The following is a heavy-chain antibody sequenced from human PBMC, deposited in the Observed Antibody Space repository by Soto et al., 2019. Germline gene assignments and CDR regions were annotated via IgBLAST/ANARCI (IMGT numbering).Heavy chain of an antibody. CDR2: ISSSSSYT. CDR3: ARSVGTGYKNWFDP. D-gene: IGHD3-9*01. V-gene: IGHV3-11*03. Sequence: GSLRLSCAASGFTFSDYYMSWIRQAPGKGLEWVSYISSSSSYTNYADSVKGRFTISRDNAKNSLYLQMNSLRAEDTAVYYCARSVGTGYKNWFDPWGQGTLVTVSS. CDR1: GFTFSDYY. J-gene: IGHJ5*02.